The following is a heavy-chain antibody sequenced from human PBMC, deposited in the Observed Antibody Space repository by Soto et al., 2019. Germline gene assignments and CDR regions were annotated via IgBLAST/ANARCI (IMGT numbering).Heavy chain of an antibody. CDR1: GYTFTTHG. V-gene: IGHV1-18*01. CDR2: VRGDNGHT. CDR3: ARDLGYCRSGTCSREWFDP. D-gene: IGHD2-15*01. Sequence: VQLVQSGAEVKKPGASVKVSCKASGYTFTTHGISWVRQVPGQGLEWMGWVRGDNGHTNYAQSLQGRVTMTTDTSTTTAYMELRSLRSDDTAVYYCARDLGYCRSGTCSREWFDPWGQGTLVTVSS. J-gene: IGHJ5*02.